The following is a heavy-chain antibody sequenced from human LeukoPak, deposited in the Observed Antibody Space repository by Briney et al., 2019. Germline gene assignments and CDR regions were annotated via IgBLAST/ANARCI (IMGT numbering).Heavy chain of an antibody. CDR3: AKYGPQDSGSSHFDY. D-gene: IGHD1-26*01. V-gene: IGHV3-9*01. CDR1: GFTFYDYA. Sequence: PGGSLRLSCAASGFTFYDYAMHWVRQAPGKGLEWVSGVSWNSGSIGYADSVKGRFTTSRDNAKNSLYLQMNSLRAEDTAIYYCAKYGPQDSGSSHFDYWGQGALVTVSS. CDR2: VSWNSGSI. J-gene: IGHJ4*02.